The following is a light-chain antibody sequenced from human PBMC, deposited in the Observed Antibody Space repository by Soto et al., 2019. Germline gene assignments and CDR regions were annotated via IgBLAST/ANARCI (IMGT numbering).Light chain of an antibody. Sequence: EVILTQSPVTLSLSPGERATLSCRASENVDIYVAWYQQKPGQAPRLLIYDSYNRATGIPPRFSGSGSGTDFTLTISSLEPEDSAVYYSVQRRNWPPLTFGGGTKVEIK. V-gene: IGKV3-11*01. CDR3: VQRRNWPPLT. CDR1: ENVDIY. J-gene: IGKJ4*01. CDR2: DSY.